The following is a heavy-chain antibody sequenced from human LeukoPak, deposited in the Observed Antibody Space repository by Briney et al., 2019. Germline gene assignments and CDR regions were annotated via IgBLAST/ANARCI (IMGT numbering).Heavy chain of an antibody. Sequence: GASVKVSCKASGYTFSDYYMHWVRQAPGQGLEWMGWINPKSGGTNYAQKFQGRVTMTRDTSISTTYMELSRLRSDDTAVYYCAREADYYGYWGQGTLVTVSS. CDR3: AREADYYGY. CDR1: GYTFSDYY. CDR2: INPKSGGT. V-gene: IGHV1-2*02. J-gene: IGHJ4*02.